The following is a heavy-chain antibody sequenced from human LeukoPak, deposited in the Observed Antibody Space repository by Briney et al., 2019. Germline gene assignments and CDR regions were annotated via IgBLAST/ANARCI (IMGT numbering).Heavy chain of an antibody. V-gene: IGHV1-2*04. CDR2: INPNSGGT. Sequence: ASVKVSCKASGYTFTGYYMHWVRQAPGQGLEWMGWINPNSGGTNYAQKFQGWVTMTRDTSFSTAYMELSRLRSDDTAVYYCARGGYDILTGVSPPEHWGQGTLVTVSS. CDR1: GYTFTGYY. CDR3: ARGGYDILTGVSPPEH. D-gene: IGHD3-9*01. J-gene: IGHJ1*01.